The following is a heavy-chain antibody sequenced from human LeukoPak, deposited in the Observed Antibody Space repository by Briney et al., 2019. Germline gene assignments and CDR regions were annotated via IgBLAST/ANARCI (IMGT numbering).Heavy chain of an antibody. CDR1: GGSISSSNYY. J-gene: IGHJ6*02. Sequence: SETLSLTCAVSGGSISSSNYYWGWIRQPPGKGLEWIGYIYYSGSTYYNPSLKSRVTISVDTSKNQFSLKLSSVTAADTAVYYCARDVTLGDYSNYDVHYYYYGMDVWGQGTTVTVSS. CDR3: ARDVTLGDYSNYDVHYYYYGMDV. D-gene: IGHD4-11*01. CDR2: IYYSGST. V-gene: IGHV4-30-4*08.